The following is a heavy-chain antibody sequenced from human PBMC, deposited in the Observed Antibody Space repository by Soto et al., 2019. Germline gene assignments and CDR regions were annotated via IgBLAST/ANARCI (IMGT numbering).Heavy chain of an antibody. Sequence: GSLRLSCAASGFTFSFYAMHWVRQAPGKGLEWVTVISYNGRNKHYVDSVKGRFTISRDNSQDTLYLQMDSLRPDDTAVYYCARQAKIGDRSQFYFDSWGQGTLVTVSS. CDR1: GFTFSFYA. V-gene: IGHV3-30*04. CDR2: ISYNGRNK. J-gene: IGHJ4*02. D-gene: IGHD3-16*01. CDR3: ARQAKIGDRSQFYFDS.